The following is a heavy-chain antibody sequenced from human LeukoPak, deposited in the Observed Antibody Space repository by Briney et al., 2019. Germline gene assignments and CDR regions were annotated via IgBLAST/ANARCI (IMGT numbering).Heavy chain of an antibody. Sequence: GGSLRLSCAASGFTFSSYAMHWVRQAPGKGLEWVAVISYDGSNKYYADSVKGRFTISRDNSKNTLYLQMNSLRAEDTAVYYCAREINPEDSSSGYMDVWGKGTTVTVSS. J-gene: IGHJ6*03. CDR3: AREINPEDSSSGYMDV. CDR1: GFTFSSYA. D-gene: IGHD6-6*01. V-gene: IGHV3-30-3*01. CDR2: ISYDGSNK.